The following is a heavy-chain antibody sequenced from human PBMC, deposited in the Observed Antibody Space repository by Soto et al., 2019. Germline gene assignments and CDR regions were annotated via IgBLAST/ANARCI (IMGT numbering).Heavy chain of an antibody. CDR3: ARAALLWFGESDPNFHY. D-gene: IGHD3-10*01. CDR2: INASGGST. J-gene: IGHJ4*02. Sequence: ASVKVSCKASGYTFTSYYMYWVRQAPGQGLEWMGIINASGGSTTYAQKFQGRVTMTRDTSTSTVYMELSSLRSEDTAVYYCARAALLWFGESDPNFHYWGQGTLVTVSS. CDR1: GYTFTSYY. V-gene: IGHV1-46*03.